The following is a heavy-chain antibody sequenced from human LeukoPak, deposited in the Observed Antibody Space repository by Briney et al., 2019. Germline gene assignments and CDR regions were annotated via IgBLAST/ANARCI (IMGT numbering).Heavy chain of an antibody. J-gene: IGHJ4*02. D-gene: IGHD3-10*01. V-gene: IGHV3-48*03. CDR3: AREYPDSGDGWGY. CDR1: GFTFSSYE. CDR2: ISGSGSTI. Sequence: GGSLRHSCAASGFTFSSYEMNWVRQAPGKGLEWVSYISGSGSTIFYADSVKGRFAISRDNAKNSLYLQMNSLRVEDTAVYYCAREYPDSGDGWGYWGQGTLVTVSS.